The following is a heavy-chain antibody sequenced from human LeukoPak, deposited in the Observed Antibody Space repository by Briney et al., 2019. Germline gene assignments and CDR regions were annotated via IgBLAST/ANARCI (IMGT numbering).Heavy chain of an antibody. CDR3: VISYYYARGYFDY. V-gene: IGHV1-2*02. J-gene: IGHJ4*02. CDR2: INPNSGGT. CDR1: GYTSTGYY. Sequence: ASVKVSCKASGYTSTGYYMHWVRQAPGQGLEWMGWINPNSGGTNYAQKFQGRVTMTRDTSISTAYMELSRLRSDDTAVYYCVISYYYARGYFDYWGQGTLVTVSS. D-gene: IGHD3-10*02.